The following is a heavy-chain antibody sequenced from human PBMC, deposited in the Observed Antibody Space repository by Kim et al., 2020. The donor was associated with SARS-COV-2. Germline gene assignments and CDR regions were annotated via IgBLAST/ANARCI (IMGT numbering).Heavy chain of an antibody. Sequence: SETLSLTCAVYGGSFSGYYWSWIRQPPGKGLEWIGEINHSGSTNYNPSLKSRVTISVDTSKNQFSLKLSSVTAADTAVYYCARGVPPSGGYYDFWSGYCWFDPWGQGTLVTVSS. D-gene: IGHD3-3*01. CDR3: ARGVPPSGGYYDFWSGYCWFDP. CDR1: GGSFSGYY. V-gene: IGHV4-34*01. J-gene: IGHJ5*02. CDR2: INHSGST.